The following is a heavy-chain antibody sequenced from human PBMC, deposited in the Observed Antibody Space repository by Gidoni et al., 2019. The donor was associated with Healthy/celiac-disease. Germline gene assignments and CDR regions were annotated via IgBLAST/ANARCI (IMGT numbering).Heavy chain of an antibody. D-gene: IGHD2-21*02. CDR3: ASGRVVVTAMVAFDI. CDR1: GGPFSSYA. Sequence: QVQLVQSGAEVKKPGSPVKVSCKASGGPFSSYAISWARQAPGQGLEWMGGISPIFGTANYAQKCQGRVTITAEESTSTAYMELSSLRSEDTAVYYCASGRVVVTAMVAFDIWGQGTMVTVSS. CDR2: ISPIFGTA. J-gene: IGHJ3*02. V-gene: IGHV1-69*01.